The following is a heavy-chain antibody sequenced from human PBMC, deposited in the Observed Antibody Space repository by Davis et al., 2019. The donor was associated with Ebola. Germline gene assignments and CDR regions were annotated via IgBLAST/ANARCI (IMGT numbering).Heavy chain of an antibody. Sequence: GESLKISCAASGFTFSSYSMNWVRQAPGKGLEWVSSISSSSSYIYYADSVKGRFTISRDNAKNSLYLQMNSLRAEDTAVYYCARMGSTRDLDYWGQGTLVTVSS. CDR2: ISSSSSYI. V-gene: IGHV3-21*01. D-gene: IGHD2-2*01. CDR3: ARMGSTRDLDY. J-gene: IGHJ4*02. CDR1: GFTFSSYS.